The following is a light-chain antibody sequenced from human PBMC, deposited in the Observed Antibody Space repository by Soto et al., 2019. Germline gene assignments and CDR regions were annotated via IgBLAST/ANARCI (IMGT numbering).Light chain of an antibody. CDR1: QGISSA. CDR2: DAS. CDR3: QQFQSSALT. Sequence: AIQLTQSPSSLSASVGDRVTITCRASQGISSALAWYQHKPGRAPRLLIYDASSLQSGVSSRFSGSGSGTDFTLTISSLQPEDFATYYCQQFQSSALTFGGGTKLEIK. V-gene: IGKV1-13*02. J-gene: IGKJ4*01.